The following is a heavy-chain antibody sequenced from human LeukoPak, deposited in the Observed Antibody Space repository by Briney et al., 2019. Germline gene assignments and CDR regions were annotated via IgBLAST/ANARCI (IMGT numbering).Heavy chain of an antibody. Sequence: ASVKVSCKASGYTFTSYDTNWVRQATGQGLEWMGWMNPNSGNTGYAQKFQGRVTMTRNTSISTAYMELSSLRSEDTAVYYCARSVGGYANLDYWGQGTLVTVSS. CDR3: ARSVGGYANLDY. V-gene: IGHV1-8*01. D-gene: IGHD5-12*01. J-gene: IGHJ4*02. CDR1: GYTFTSYD. CDR2: MNPNSGNT.